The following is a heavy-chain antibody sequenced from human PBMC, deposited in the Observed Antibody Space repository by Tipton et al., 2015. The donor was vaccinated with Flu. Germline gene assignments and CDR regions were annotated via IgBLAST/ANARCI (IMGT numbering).Heavy chain of an antibody. CDR1: GGSFSAYY. CDR3: ARTYGPFNWFDP. J-gene: IGHJ5*02. Sequence: TLSLTCAVSGGSFSAYYWNWIRQSPGKGLEWLGDVNHRGSTTSNPSLKSRLMILVDTSKNQFSLRLSSVTAADTAVYYCARTYGPFNWFDPWGQGTLVTVSS. CDR2: VNHRGST. D-gene: IGHD3-10*01. V-gene: IGHV4-34*01.